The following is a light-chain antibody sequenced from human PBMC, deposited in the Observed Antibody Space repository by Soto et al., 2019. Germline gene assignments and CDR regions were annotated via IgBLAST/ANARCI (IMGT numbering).Light chain of an antibody. CDR1: SSDIGGYNY. CDR3: TSYSSSSTLVV. J-gene: IGLJ2*01. Sequence: QSALTQPASVSGSPGQSIAISCTGTSSDIGGYNYVSWYQQQPGKAPKLLIYAISDRPSGVSNRFSGSKSGNTASLTISGLQAEDEADYYCTSYSSSSTLVVFGGGAKVTVL. CDR2: AIS. V-gene: IGLV2-14*01.